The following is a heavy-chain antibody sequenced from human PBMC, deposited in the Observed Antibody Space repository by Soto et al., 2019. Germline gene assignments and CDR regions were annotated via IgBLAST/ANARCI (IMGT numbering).Heavy chain of an antibody. Sequence: GGSLRLSCAASGFTFDDYAMHWVRQAPGKGLEWVSGISWNSGSIGYADSVKGRFTISRDNAKNSLYLQMNSLRAEDTALYYCAKGGGLGYCSSTSCYPYYYYYYMDVWGKGTTVTVSS. CDR1: GFTFDDYA. J-gene: IGHJ6*03. CDR2: ISWNSGSI. D-gene: IGHD2-2*01. CDR3: AKGGGLGYCSSTSCYPYYYYYYMDV. V-gene: IGHV3-9*01.